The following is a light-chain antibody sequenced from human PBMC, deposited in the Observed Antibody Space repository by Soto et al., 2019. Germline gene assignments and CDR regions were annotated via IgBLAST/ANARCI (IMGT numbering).Light chain of an antibody. CDR3: QQYGSSIT. CDR2: GAS. V-gene: IGKV3-20*01. J-gene: IGKJ5*01. Sequence: EIVMTQSPATLSASTGERATLSCRASQSVRSNLAWYQQKPGQAPRLLIYGASSRATGIPDRFSGSGSGTDFTLTISRLEPEDFAVYYCQQYGSSITFGQGTRLEIK. CDR1: QSVRSN.